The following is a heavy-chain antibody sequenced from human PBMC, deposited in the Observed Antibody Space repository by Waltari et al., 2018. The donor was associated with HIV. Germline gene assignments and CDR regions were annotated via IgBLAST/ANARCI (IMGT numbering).Heavy chain of an antibody. CDR3: ARDSGPYYYDSSGYASFDY. J-gene: IGHJ4*02. Sequence: EVQLVESGGGLVKHGGSLRLSCAASGFTFSRYSMNWVRQAPGKGLEWVSSISSSSSYIYYADSVKGRFTISRDNAKNSLYLQMNSLRAEDTAVYYCARDSGPYYYDSSGYASFDYWGQGTLVTVSS. CDR2: ISSSSSYI. D-gene: IGHD3-22*01. CDR1: GFTFSRYS. V-gene: IGHV3-21*01.